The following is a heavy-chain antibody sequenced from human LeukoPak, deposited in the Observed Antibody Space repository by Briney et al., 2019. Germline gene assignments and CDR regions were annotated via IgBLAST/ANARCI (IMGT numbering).Heavy chain of an antibody. V-gene: IGHV3-7*01. CDR2: IKQDGSEK. Sequence: PGGSLRLSCAASGFTFSRYWMTWVRQAPGKGLEWVANIKQDGSEKYYVDSVKGRFTISRDNAKNSLYLQMNSLRAEDTAVYYCARVLPYRVPAASDAFDIWGQGTMVTVPS. D-gene: IGHD2-2*01. CDR3: ARVLPYRVPAASDAFDI. CDR1: GFTFSRYW. J-gene: IGHJ3*02.